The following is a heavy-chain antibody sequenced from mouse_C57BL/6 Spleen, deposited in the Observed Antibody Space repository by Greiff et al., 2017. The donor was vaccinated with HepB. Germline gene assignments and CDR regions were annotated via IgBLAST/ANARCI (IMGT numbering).Heavy chain of an antibody. CDR1: GYSFTDYN. V-gene: IGHV1-39*01. Sequence: VQLQHSGPELVEPGASVKISCKASGYSFTDYNMNWVKQSNGKSLGWIGVINPNYGTTSYNQKFKGKATLTVDQSSSTAYMQPNRLTSEDSAVYYCARQKDYYAMDYWGQGTSVTVSS. CDR2: INPNYGTT. CDR3: ARQKDYYAMDY. J-gene: IGHJ4*01.